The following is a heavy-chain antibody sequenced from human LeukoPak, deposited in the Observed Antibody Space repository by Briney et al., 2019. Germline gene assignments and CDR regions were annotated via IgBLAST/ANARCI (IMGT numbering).Heavy chain of an antibody. Sequence: SETLSLTCTVSGYSISSGYYWGWIRQPPGKGLEWIGEINHSGSTNYNPSLKSRVTISVDTSKNQFSLKLSSVTAADTAVYYCARSPKRLWFGELIDYWGQGTLVTVSS. CDR2: INHSGST. J-gene: IGHJ4*02. V-gene: IGHV4-38-2*02. CDR3: ARSPKRLWFGELIDY. D-gene: IGHD3-10*01. CDR1: GYSISSGYY.